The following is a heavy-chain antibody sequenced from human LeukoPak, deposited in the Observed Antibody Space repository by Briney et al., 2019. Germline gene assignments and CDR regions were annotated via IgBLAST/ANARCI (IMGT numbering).Heavy chain of an antibody. CDR3: AKDLYGSGIIDY. CDR1: GFTFSSYA. V-gene: IGHV3-23*01. CDR2: ISGSGGST. D-gene: IGHD3-10*01. J-gene: IGHJ4*02. Sequence: PGGSLRLSCAASGFTFSSYARSWVRQAPGEGLEWVSAISGSGGSTYYADSVKGRFTISRDNSKNTLYLQMNSLRAEDTAVYYCAKDLYGSGIIDYWGQGTLVTVSS.